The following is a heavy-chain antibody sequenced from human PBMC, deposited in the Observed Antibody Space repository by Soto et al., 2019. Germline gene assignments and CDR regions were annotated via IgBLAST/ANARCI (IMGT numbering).Heavy chain of an antibody. J-gene: IGHJ2*01. D-gene: IGHD3-3*01. CDR2: IIPIFGTA. Sequence: SVKVSCKASGGTFSSYAISWVRQAPGQGLEWMGGIIPIFGTANYAQKFQGRVTITADESTSTAYMELSSLRSEDTAVYYCASRPVFGLVILDWYFDLWGRGTLVTVSS. V-gene: IGHV1-69*13. CDR3: ASRPVFGLVILDWYFDL. CDR1: GGTFSSYA.